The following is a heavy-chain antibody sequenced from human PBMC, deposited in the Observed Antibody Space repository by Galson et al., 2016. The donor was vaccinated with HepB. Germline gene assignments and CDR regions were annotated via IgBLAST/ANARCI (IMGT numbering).Heavy chain of an antibody. V-gene: IGHV3-11*01. J-gene: IGHJ3*02. Sequence: SLRLSCAASGFTFSDYYMSWIRQAPGKGLEWVSYISSSGGTIYYADSVKGRFTISRDNAKKSPYLQMNSLRVEDTAFYYCARDRVVAAATGAFDIWGQGTLVTVSS. D-gene: IGHD2-15*01. CDR3: ARDRVVAAATGAFDI. CDR1: GFTFSDYY. CDR2: ISSSGGTI.